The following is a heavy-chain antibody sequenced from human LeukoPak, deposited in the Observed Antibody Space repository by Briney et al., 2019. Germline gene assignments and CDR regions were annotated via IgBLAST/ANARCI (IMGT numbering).Heavy chain of an antibody. V-gene: IGHV4-34*01. D-gene: IGHD3-10*01. CDR1: GGSFSGYY. CDR2: INHSGST. J-gene: IGHJ4*02. Sequence: PSETLSLTCAVYGGSFSGYYWSWIRQPPGKGLEWIGEINHSGSTNYNPSLKSRVTISVDTSKNQLSLKLSSVTAADTAVYYCARGDGSGNFGESFDYWGQGTLVTVSS. CDR3: ARGDGSGNFGESFDY.